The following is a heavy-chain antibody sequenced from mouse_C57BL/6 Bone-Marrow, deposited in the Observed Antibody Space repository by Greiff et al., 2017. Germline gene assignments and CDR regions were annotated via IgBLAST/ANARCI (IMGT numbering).Heavy chain of an antibody. Sequence: QVQLQQSGPELVKPGASVKISCKASGYAFSSSWMNWVKQRPGKGLEWIGRIYPGDGDTNYNGKFKGKATLTADKSSSTAYMQLSSLTSEDSAVYFCARGNYYGRRDIAYWGQGTLVTVSA. J-gene: IGHJ3*01. CDR1: GYAFSSSW. V-gene: IGHV1-82*01. D-gene: IGHD1-1*01. CDR3: ARGNYYGRRDIAY. CDR2: IYPGDGDT.